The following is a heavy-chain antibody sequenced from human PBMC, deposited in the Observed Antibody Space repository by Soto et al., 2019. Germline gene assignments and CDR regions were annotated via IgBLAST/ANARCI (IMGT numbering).Heavy chain of an antibody. CDR2: IYYSGST. CDR3: ARHGGQWLAPAKNFYYYYYMDV. CDR1: GGSISSYY. D-gene: IGHD6-19*01. Sequence: PSETLSLTCTVSGGSISSYYWSWIRQPPGKGLEWIGYIYYSGSTNYNPSLKSRVTISVDTSKNQFSLKLSSVTAADTAVYYCARHGGQWLAPAKNFYYYYYMDVWGKGTTVTVSS. V-gene: IGHV4-59*08. J-gene: IGHJ6*03.